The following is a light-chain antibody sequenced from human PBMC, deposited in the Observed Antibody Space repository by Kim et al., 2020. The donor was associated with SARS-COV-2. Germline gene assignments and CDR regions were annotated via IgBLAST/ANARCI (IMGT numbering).Light chain of an antibody. V-gene: IGLV4-69*01. CDR2: LNSDGSH. J-gene: IGLJ3*02. Sequence: ASVKLTCTLSSGHSSYAIAWQQQQPEKGPRYLMKLNSDGSHSKGDGIPDRFSGYSSGAERYLTISSLQAEDEADYYCQTWGTGIRVFGGGTQLTVL. CDR1: SGHSSYA. CDR3: QTWGTGIRV.